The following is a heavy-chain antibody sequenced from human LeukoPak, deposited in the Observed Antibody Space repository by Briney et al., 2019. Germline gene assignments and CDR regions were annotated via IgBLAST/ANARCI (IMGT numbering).Heavy chain of an antibody. CDR2: INSDGSVT. CDR3: ARDGEEGNFDY. CDR1: GFTFSSHW. V-gene: IGHV3-74*01. J-gene: IGHJ4*02. D-gene: IGHD6-13*01. Sequence: QTGGSLRLSCAASGFTFSSHWMHWVRQAPGKGLVWVSRINSDGSVTSYADSVKGRFTISRDNSKNTLYLQMNSLRAEDTAVYYCARDGEEGNFDYWGQGTLVTVSS.